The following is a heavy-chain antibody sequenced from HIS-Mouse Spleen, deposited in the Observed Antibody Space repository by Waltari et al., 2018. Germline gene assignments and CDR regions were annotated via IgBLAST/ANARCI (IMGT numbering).Heavy chain of an antibody. Sequence: QLQLQESGPGLVKPSETLSLTCTVSGGSISSSSYYWGWIRQPPGKGLEWIGGISYSGSTYSNPSLKSRVTISVDTSKNQFSLKLSSVTAADTAVYYCAREIPYSSSWYDWYFDLWGRGTLVTVSS. D-gene: IGHD6-13*01. CDR3: AREIPYSSSWYDWYFDL. J-gene: IGHJ2*01. CDR1: GGSISSSSYY. CDR2: ISYSGST. V-gene: IGHV4-39*07.